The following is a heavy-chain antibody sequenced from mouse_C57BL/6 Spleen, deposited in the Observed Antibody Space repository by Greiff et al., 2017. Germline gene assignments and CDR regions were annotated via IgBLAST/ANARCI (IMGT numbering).Heavy chain of an antibody. CDR1: GFTFSSYA. J-gene: IGHJ2*01. D-gene: IGHD3-2*02. Sequence: DVMLVESGGGLVKPGGSLKLSCAASGFTFSSYAMSWVRQTPEKRLEWVATISDGGSYTYYPDNVKGRFTISRDNAKNNLYLQMSHLKSEDTAMYYCAREDSSGYCDYWGQGTTLTVSS. CDR2: ISDGGSYT. V-gene: IGHV5-4*01. CDR3: AREDSSGYCDY.